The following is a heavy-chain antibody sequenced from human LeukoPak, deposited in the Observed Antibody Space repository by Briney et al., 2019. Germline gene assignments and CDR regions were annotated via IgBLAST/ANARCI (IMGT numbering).Heavy chain of an antibody. J-gene: IGHJ4*02. CDR2: IYYSGST. V-gene: IGHV4-59*01. D-gene: IGHD3-3*02. CDR3: ARSRHSFDR. CDR1: GGSISSYY. Sequence: SETLPLTCTVSGGSISSYYWSWIRQPPGKGLEWIGYIYYSGSTNYNPSLKSRVTISVDTSKNQFSLKLSSVTAADTAVYYCARSRHSFDRWGQGTLVTVSS.